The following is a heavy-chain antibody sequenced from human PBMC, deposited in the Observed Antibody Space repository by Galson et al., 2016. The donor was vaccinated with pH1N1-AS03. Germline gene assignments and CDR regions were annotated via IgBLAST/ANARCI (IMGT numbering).Heavy chain of an antibody. CDR2: ISGNGGST. CDR1: GFTFSIFS. V-gene: IGHV3-64D*06. D-gene: IGHD2-2*01. Sequence: SLRLSCAASGFTFSIFSLHWVRQAPGKGLEYVSTISGNGGSTYYAASVKGRFTISRDNSMNKVFLQMSSLRLEDTGVYYCVKDLVSASDWGQGTPVTDSS. J-gene: IGHJ4*02. CDR3: VKDLVSASD.